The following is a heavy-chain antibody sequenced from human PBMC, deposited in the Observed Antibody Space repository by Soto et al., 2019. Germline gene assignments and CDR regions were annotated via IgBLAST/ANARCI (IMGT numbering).Heavy chain of an antibody. D-gene: IGHD6-19*01. CDR3: AKDSQGRRIAVAGKYYFDY. J-gene: IGHJ4*02. V-gene: IGHV3-23*01. CDR2: VTANGVSK. CDR1: FTFSDYA. Sequence: EVQLLESGGVLVQPGFTFSDYAMTWVRQAPGKGLEWVSGVTANGVSKFYADSVKGRFTISRDNSKNTLYMQMNSLRADDTAVYYCAKDSQGRRIAVAGKYYFDYWGQGTLVTVSS.